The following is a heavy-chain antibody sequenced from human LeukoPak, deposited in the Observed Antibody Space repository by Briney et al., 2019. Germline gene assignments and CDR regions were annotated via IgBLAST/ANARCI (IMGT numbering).Heavy chain of an antibody. CDR1: GFTFSSYG. CDR3: ARGIVATTAFDY. V-gene: IGHV3-33*01. J-gene: IGHJ4*02. CDR2: IWYDGTNT. D-gene: IGHD5-12*01. Sequence: GGSLRLSCAASGFTFSSYGMHWVRQAPGKGLEWVAVIWYDGTNTYYADSVKGRFTISRDNAKNSLYLQMNSLRAEDVAVYYCARGIVATTAFDYWGQGTLVTVSS.